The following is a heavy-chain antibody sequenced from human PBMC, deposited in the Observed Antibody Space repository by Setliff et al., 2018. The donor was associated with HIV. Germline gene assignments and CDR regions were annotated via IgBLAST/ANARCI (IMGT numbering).Heavy chain of an antibody. CDR3: ARDGFPDSTWRPTDL. V-gene: IGHV4-34*01. CDR1: GESFSGYY. Sequence: SETLSLTCAVYGESFSGYYWTWIRQPPGKGLEWIGEISHSGTTNYNPSLRSRVTISLDTSRNQISLTMTSVTAADTAVYYCARDGFPDSTWRPTDLWGQGTLVTVSS. CDR2: ISHSGTT. D-gene: IGHD6-13*01. J-gene: IGHJ5*02.